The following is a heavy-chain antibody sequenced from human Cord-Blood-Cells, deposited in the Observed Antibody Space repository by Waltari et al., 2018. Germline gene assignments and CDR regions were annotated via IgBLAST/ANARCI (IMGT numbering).Heavy chain of an antibody. CDR1: GFTFSSYA. J-gene: IGHJ4*02. CDR2: ISYDGSNK. D-gene: IGHD6-19*01. CDR3: ASPIAVAGTDY. Sequence: QVQLVESGGGVVQPGRSLRLSCAASGFTFSSYAMHWVGQAPGKGLGGVAVISYDGSNKYDADSVKGRFTISRDNSKNTLYLQMNSLRAEDTAVYYCASPIAVAGTDYWGQGTLVTVSS. V-gene: IGHV3-30*04.